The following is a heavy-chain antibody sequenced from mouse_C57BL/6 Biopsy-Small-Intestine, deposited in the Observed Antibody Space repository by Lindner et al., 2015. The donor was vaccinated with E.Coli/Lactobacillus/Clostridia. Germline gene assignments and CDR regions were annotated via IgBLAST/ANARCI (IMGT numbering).Heavy chain of an antibody. J-gene: IGHJ2*01. V-gene: IGHV1-31*01. CDR3: VSLTGTKGYFDY. CDR2: IYPFNGLS. Sequence: VQLQESGPELVKPGASVKISCKASGYSFTGYYMNWVKQSHGNILDWIGYIYPFNGLSSYNQKFKGKATLTVDKSSSTAYMELRSLTSEDSAVYYCVSLTGTKGYFDYWGQGTTLTVSS. CDR1: GYSFTGYY. D-gene: IGHD4-1*01.